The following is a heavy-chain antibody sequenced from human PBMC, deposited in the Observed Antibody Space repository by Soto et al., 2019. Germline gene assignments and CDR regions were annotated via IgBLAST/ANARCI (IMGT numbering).Heavy chain of an antibody. J-gene: IGHJ4*02. CDR2: ISYDGTNK. V-gene: IGHV3-30*03. D-gene: IGHD3-22*01. Sequence: PGGSLRLSCAASGFSFSGYGMHWVRQAPGKGLQWVAFISYDGTNKFYEDAVKGRFTISRDNSKDTMYLQMNILRAEDTALYYCATSGYYDKSGFDYWGQGTRVTVSS. CDR3: ATSGYYDKSGFDY. CDR1: GFSFSGYG.